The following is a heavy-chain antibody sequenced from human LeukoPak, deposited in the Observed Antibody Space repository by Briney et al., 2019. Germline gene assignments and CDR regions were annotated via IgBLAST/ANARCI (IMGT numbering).Heavy chain of an antibody. CDR3: ARDGLPPLWSDYYYGMDV. Sequence: ASVKVSCKASGYTFTSYAMNWVRQAPGQGLEWMGWINTNTGNPTYAQGFTGRFVFSLDTSVSTAYLQISSLKAEDTAVYYCARDGLPPLWSDYYYGMDVWGQGTTVTVSS. D-gene: IGHD3-10*01. V-gene: IGHV7-4-1*02. CDR1: GYTFTSYA. J-gene: IGHJ6*02. CDR2: INTNTGNP.